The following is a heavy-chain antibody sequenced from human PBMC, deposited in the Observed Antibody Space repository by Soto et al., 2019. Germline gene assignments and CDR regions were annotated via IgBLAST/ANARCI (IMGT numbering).Heavy chain of an antibody. D-gene: IGHD3-3*01. Sequence: ASVKVSCKASGYTFTSYGISWVRQAPGQGLEWMGWISAYNGNTNYAQKLQGRVTMTTDTSTSTAYMELRSLRSDDTAVYYCARTIYDFWSGYTHYFDYWGQGTLVTV. CDR3: ARTIYDFWSGYTHYFDY. J-gene: IGHJ4*02. V-gene: IGHV1-18*01. CDR1: GYTFTSYG. CDR2: ISAYNGNT.